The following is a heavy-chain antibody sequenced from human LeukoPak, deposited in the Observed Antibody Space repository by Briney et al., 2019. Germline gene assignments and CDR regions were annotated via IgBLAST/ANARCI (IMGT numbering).Heavy chain of an antibody. CDR2: ISGSGGST. J-gene: IGHJ3*02. CDR3: ARSTNFEAFDI. Sequence: GGSLRLSCAASGFTFSIYAMSWVRQAPGKGLEWVSVISGSGGSTYYADSVKGRFTISRDNSKNTLYLQMNSLRAEETAVYFCARSTNFEAFDIWGQGTMVTVSA. V-gene: IGHV3-23*01. CDR1: GFTFSIYA. D-gene: IGHD4/OR15-4a*01.